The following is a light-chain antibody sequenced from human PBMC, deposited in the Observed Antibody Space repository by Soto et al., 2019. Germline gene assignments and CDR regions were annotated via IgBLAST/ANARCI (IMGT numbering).Light chain of an antibody. J-gene: IGLJ1*01. Sequence: QSALTQPRSVSGSPGQSVTISCTGTSSDVGGYHYVSWYQHHPGKAPKLVIFDVNRRPSGVPHRFSGSKSDNTASLTISGLQAEDEADYYCCSNVGRDIYVFGIWPNVTVL. V-gene: IGLV2-11*01. CDR2: DVN. CDR3: CSNVGRDIYV. CDR1: SSDVGGYHY.